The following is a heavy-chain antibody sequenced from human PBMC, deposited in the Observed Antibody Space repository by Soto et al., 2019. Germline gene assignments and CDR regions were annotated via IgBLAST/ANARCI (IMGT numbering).Heavy chain of an antibody. D-gene: IGHD6-13*01. CDR2: ISSSSSTI. Sequence: EVQRVESGGGLVQPGGSLRLSCAASGFTFSSYSMNWVRQAPGKGLEWVSYISSSSSTIYYADSVKGRFTISRDNAKNSLYLQMNSLRAEDTAVYYCARGLKIAAAGPGDYWGQGTLVTVSS. J-gene: IGHJ4*02. CDR1: GFTFSSYS. CDR3: ARGLKIAAAGPGDY. V-gene: IGHV3-48*01.